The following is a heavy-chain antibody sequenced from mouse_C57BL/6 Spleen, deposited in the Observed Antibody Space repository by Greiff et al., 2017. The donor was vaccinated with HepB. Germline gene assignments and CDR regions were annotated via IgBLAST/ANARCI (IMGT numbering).Heavy chain of an antibody. Sequence: VQLQQSGAELVRPGASVTLSCKASGYTFTDYEMHWVKQTPVHGLEWIGAIDPETGGTAYNQKFKGKAILTADKSSSTAYMELRSLTSEDSAVYYCTTAQATKFAYWGQGTLVTVSA. CDR2: IDPETGGT. V-gene: IGHV1-15*01. D-gene: IGHD3-2*02. CDR1: GYTFTDYE. CDR3: TTAQATKFAY. J-gene: IGHJ3*01.